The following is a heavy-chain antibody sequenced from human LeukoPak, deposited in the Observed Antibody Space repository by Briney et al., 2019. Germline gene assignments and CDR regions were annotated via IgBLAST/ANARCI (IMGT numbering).Heavy chain of an antibody. Sequence: GGSLRLSGAASGFTFSSFWMTWVRQAPGKGLEWVANIKQDGSEKYYVDSVKGRFTISRDNAKNSLYLQMNSLRAEDTAVYYCARDRTYYDSSGIYYNWFDPWGQGTLVTVSS. CDR1: GFTFSSFW. CDR2: IKQDGSEK. CDR3: ARDRTYYDSSGIYYNWFDP. J-gene: IGHJ5*02. V-gene: IGHV3-7*01. D-gene: IGHD3-22*01.